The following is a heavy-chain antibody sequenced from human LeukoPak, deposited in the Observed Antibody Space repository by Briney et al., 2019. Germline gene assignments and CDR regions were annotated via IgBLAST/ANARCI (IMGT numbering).Heavy chain of an antibody. V-gene: IGHV1-69*01. D-gene: IGHD2-2*02. J-gene: IGHJ5*02. Sequence: GASVKVSCKASGGTVRRYPISWVRQAPGQGLEWMGGIIPIFGAANYAAQKFQGRVTITADESTGTAYMGLSSLKSEDTAVYYCARDRPGRYCTSISCYSASPFDPWGQGTLVTVSS. CDR3: ARDRPGRYCTSISCYSASPFDP. CDR2: IIPIFGAA. CDR1: GGTVRRYP.